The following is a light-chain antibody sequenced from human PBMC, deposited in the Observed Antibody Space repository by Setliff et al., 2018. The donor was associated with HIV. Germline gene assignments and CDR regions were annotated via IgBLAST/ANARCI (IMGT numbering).Light chain of an antibody. V-gene: IGLV2-14*01. CDR2: EVS. CDR3: SSYTSSSTPYV. Sequence: QSALAQPASVSASPGQSITISCTGTSSDVGGYNFVSWYQQHSGKAPKLIIYEVSNRPSGVSNRFPGSKSGNTASLTVSGLQAEDEADYYCSSYTSSSTPYVFGTGTKVTVL. J-gene: IGLJ1*01. CDR1: SSDVGGYNF.